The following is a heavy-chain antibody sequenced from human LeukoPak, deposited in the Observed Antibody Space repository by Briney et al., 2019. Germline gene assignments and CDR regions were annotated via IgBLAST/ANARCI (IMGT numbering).Heavy chain of an antibody. CDR3: ARVSADSTSCYHCYGMDV. CDR2: INPSGGST. CDR1: GYTFTSYY. J-gene: IGHJ6*02. Sequence: GASVKVSCKASGYTFTSYYMHWVRQAPGQGLEWMGIINPSGGSTSYAQKFQGRVTMTRDTSTSTVYMELSSPRSEDTAVYYCARVSADSTSCYHCYGMDVWGQGTTVTVSS. D-gene: IGHD2-2*01. V-gene: IGHV1-46*01.